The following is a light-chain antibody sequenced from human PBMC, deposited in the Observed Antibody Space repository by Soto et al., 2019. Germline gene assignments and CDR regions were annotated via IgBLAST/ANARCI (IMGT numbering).Light chain of an antibody. CDR3: QQYNNWIT. J-gene: IGKJ5*01. V-gene: IGKV3-15*01. CDR2: AAS. Sequence: EIVMTQSPATLSVSPGERAILSCRASQSISINLAWYQQEPGQAPRLLIYAASNRATGVPARFSGSWSGTEFTLTISSLQSEDFAVYYCQQYNNWITFGQGTRLEI. CDR1: QSISIN.